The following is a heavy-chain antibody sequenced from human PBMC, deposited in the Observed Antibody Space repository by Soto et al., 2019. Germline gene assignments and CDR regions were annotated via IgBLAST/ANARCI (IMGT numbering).Heavy chain of an antibody. J-gene: IGHJ6*02. V-gene: IGHV4-39*02. Sequence: QLQLQESGPGLVKPSETLSLTCTVSGGSISSSSYYWGWIRQPPGKGLEWIGSIYYSGSTYYNPSLKSRVTISVDTSKNQFSLKLNSVTAADTAVYYCAREGVGAAPTNYGMDVWGQGTTVTVSS. CDR2: IYYSGST. CDR1: GGSISSSSYY. CDR3: AREGVGAAPTNYGMDV. D-gene: IGHD1-26*01.